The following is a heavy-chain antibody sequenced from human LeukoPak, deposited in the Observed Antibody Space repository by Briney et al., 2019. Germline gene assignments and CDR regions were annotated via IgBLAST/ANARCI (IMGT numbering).Heavy chain of an antibody. V-gene: IGHV4-4*07. D-gene: IGHD2-2*01. J-gene: IGHJ4*02. Sequence: SETLSLTCTVSGGSISSYYWSWIRQPAGKGLEWLGRIYTSGSTNYNPSLKSRVTISVDKSKNQFSLKLSSVTAADTAVYYCARVPCTSCFHFDYWGQGTLVTVSS. CDR2: IYTSGST. CDR3: ARVPCTSCFHFDY. CDR1: GGSISSYY.